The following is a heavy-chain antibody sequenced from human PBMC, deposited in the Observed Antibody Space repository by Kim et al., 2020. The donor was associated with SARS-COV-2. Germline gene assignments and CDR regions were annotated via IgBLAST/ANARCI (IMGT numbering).Heavy chain of an antibody. CDR1: GFTFSTYG. J-gene: IGHJ3*01. CDR3: ARDYHTSMARDACNF. Sequence: GGSLTLSCTASGFTFSTYGLHWVRQAPGKGPEWVALIWHDSTNKLYADSVRGRFTISRDNSKNTLYLLMNSLRAEDTAIYYCARDYHTSMARDACNFWGRGTMVTLSS. V-gene: IGHV3-33*01. D-gene: IGHD5-18*01. CDR2: IWHDSTNK.